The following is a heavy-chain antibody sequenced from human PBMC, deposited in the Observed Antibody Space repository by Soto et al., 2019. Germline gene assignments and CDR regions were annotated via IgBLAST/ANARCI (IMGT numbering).Heavy chain of an antibody. D-gene: IGHD3-16*01. Sequence: GSLRLSCAAFGFDFNKYAMSWVRQAPGKGLEWVSLISATGGGTYYADSVKGRFTISRDNSHNTLYLQVHSLTAEDTAVYYCAKDRRAGGNSAFYFDFWGQGAQVTVSS. CDR3: AKDRRAGGNSAFYFDF. CDR2: ISATGGGT. V-gene: IGHV3-23*01. J-gene: IGHJ4*02. CDR1: GFDFNKYA.